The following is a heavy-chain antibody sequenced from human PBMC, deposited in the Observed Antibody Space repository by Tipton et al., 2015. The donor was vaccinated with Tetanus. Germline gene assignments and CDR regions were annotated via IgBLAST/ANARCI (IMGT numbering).Heavy chain of an antibody. J-gene: IGHJ6*02. CDR2: IYYSGTT. CDR1: GGPVSSSNW. V-gene: IGHV4-4*01. CDR3: ARTPDYYYGMDV. Sequence: TLSLTCDVSGGPVSSSNWWSWVCQAPGKGLEWIGEIYYSGTTNYNPSLKSRVTISTGKSKNQVSLRLNSVTAADTAVYFCARTPDYYYGMDVWGQGTTVTVSS.